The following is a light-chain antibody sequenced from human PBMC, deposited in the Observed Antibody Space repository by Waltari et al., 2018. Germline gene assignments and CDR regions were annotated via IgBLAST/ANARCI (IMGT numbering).Light chain of an antibody. CDR3: QVWDSHTVV. CDR2: DDD. J-gene: IGLJ2*01. V-gene: IGLV3-21*02. Sequence: VTPGQTARIVCGGRHIGTKAVHWYQRKAGQAPLLVLHDDDTRPSGIPDRFSGTNSGDTATLPISGVEAEEEADYFCQVWDSHTVVFGGGTNLTVL. CDR1: HIGTKA.